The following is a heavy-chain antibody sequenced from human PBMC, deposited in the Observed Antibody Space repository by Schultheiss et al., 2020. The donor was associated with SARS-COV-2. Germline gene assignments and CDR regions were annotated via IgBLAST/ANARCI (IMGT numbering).Heavy chain of an antibody. J-gene: IGHJ6*02. CDR1: GGSFSGYY. CDR3: ARGGHYYGSGSYYNPYYYGMDV. D-gene: IGHD3-10*01. Sequence: SETLSLTCAVYGGSFSGYYWSWIRQPPGKGLEWIGEINHSGSTNYNPSLKSRVTMSLDRSKSHFSLKLSSVTAADTAVYYCARGGHYYGSGSYYNPYYYGMDVWGQGTTVTVSS. V-gene: IGHV4-34*01. CDR2: INHSGST.